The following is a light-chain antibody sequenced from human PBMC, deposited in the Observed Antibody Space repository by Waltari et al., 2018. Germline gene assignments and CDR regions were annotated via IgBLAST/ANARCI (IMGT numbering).Light chain of an antibody. CDR3: AAWDDSLNGRV. CDR2: YDD. CDR1: IPNTGNNG. J-gene: IGLJ3*02. Sequence: QSVLTQPPSVSAAPRQRVTIPCSGSIPNTGNNGVNWYQQVPGKAPKLLIYYDDLLPSGVSDRFSGSKSGTSASLAISGLQFEDEAEYFCAAWDDSLNGRVFGGGTKLTVL. V-gene: IGLV1-36*01.